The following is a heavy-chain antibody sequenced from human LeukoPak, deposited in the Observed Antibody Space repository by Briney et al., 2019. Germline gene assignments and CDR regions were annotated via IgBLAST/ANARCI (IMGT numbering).Heavy chain of an antibody. CDR2: INAGNGNT. Sequence: GASVKVSCKASGYTFTSYAMHWVRQAPGQRLEWMGWINAGNGNTKYSQKFQGRVTITRDTSASTAYMELSSLRSEDTAVYYCARVGEIVGATTPYDDSDIWGQGTMVTVSS. J-gene: IGHJ3*02. CDR3: ARVGEIVGATTPYDDSDI. D-gene: IGHD1-26*01. CDR1: GYTFTSYA. V-gene: IGHV1-3*01.